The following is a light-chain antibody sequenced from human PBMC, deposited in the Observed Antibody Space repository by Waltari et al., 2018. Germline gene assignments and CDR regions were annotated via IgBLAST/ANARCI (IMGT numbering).Light chain of an antibody. CDR3: QVWNSGSTHMV. Sequence: SYVLTQPPSVSVAPGQTARITCGGNNIGSESVHWYQQKPGQAPVLVVYDDSDRPSGIPERFSGYNSGNTATLTISGVEAGDEADYYCQVWNSGSTHMVFGGGTKLTVL. J-gene: IGLJ2*01. CDR2: DDS. V-gene: IGLV3-21*02. CDR1: NIGSES.